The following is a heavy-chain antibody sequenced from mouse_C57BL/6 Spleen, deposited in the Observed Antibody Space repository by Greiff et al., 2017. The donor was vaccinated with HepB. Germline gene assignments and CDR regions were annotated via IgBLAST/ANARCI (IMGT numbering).Heavy chain of an antibody. CDR2: IYPGNSDT. Sequence: EVQLQQSGTVLARPGASVKMSCKTSGYTFTSYWMHWVKQRPGQGLEWIGAIYPGNSDTSYNQKFKGKAKLTAVTSASTAYMELSSLTNEDSAVYYCTVATVVATSFDYWGQGTTLTVSS. CDR1: GYTFTSYW. CDR3: TVATVVATSFDY. V-gene: IGHV1-5*01. D-gene: IGHD1-1*01. J-gene: IGHJ2*01.